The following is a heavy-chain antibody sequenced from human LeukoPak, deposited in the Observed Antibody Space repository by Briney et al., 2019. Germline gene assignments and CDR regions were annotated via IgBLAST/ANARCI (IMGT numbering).Heavy chain of an antibody. Sequence: ASLKVSCKASGYTFTSYYMHWVRQAPGQGLEWMGIINPSGGSTSYAQKFQGRVTMTRDTSISTAYMELSSLRSEDTAVYYCARGGPYCSGGSCYSDTFDYWGQGTLVTVSS. D-gene: IGHD2-15*01. CDR2: INPSGGST. CDR1: GYTFTSYY. J-gene: IGHJ4*02. V-gene: IGHV1-46*01. CDR3: ARGGPYCSGGSCYSDTFDY.